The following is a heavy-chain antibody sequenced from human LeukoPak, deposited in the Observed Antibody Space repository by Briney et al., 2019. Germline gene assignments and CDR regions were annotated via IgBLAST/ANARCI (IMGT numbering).Heavy chain of an antibody. D-gene: IGHD5-18*01. Sequence: PSETLTLTCAVYGGSFSGYYWSWIRQPPGKGLEWIGEINHSGSTNYNQAHDSQDTISVDTSKDHFSLKLSSVTDRDTAVYYCARAYGYSYGYDYWGRRTRDTVLS. CDR1: GGSFSGYY. J-gene: IGHJ4*02. CDR2: INHSGST. V-gene: IGHV4-34*01. CDR3: ARAYGYSYGYDY.